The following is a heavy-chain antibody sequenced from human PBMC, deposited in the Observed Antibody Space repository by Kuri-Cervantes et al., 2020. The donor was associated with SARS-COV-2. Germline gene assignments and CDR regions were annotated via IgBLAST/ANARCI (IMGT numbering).Heavy chain of an antibody. J-gene: IGHJ2*01. V-gene: IGHV3-73*01. CDR1: GFLFSASA. D-gene: IGHD3-3*01. Sequence: GESLKISCEVSGFLFSASAIHWVRQGSGKGLEWVGRVRGKANNYAAAYAAPVKGRFTISRDDSKNTLYLQMNSLKTEDTAVCYCTTMYYDFWSGYYSWYFDLWGRGTLVTVSS. CDR2: VRGKANNYAA. CDR3: TTMYYDFWSGYYSWYFDL.